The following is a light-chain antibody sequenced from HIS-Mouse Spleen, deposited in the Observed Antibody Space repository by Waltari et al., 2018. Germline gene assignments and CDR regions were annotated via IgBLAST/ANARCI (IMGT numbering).Light chain of an antibody. CDR1: ALPKKY. V-gene: IGLV3-10*01. CDR2: EDS. CDR3: YSTDSSGNHRV. Sequence: SDELTQPPSASLSPGQTAMITCSGDALPKKYAYWYQQKSGQSPVLVIYEDSKRPSGIPERFSGSSSGTMATLTISGAQVEDEADYYCYSTDSSGNHRVFGGGTKLTVL. J-gene: IGLJ2*01.